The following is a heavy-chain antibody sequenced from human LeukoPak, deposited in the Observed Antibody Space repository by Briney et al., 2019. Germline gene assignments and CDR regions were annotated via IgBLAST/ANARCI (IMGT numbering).Heavy chain of an antibody. CDR3: ARYCSGVSCFSLPTPNDAFDI. Sequence: PGGSLRHSCTASGFTFTIYSMNWVRQAPGKGLEWVSYICRGSSTIYYEDSVKGRFTISRDNAKNSLFLQMNSLRDEDTAVYYCARYCSGVSCFSLPTPNDAFDIWGQGTMVTVSS. J-gene: IGHJ3*02. CDR2: ICRGSSTI. CDR1: GFTFTIYS. D-gene: IGHD2-15*01. V-gene: IGHV3-48*02.